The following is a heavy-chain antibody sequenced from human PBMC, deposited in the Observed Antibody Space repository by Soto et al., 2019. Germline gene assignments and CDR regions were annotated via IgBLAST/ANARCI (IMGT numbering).Heavy chain of an antibody. J-gene: IGHJ4*02. V-gene: IGHV3-21*01. CDR1: GFTFSSYS. CDR2: ISSSSSYI. D-gene: IGHD6-6*01. CDR3: XRDFSYSSSSGTYDY. Sequence: GGSLRLSCAASGFTFSSYSMNWVRQAPGKGLEWVSSISSSSSYIYYADSVKGXXXXXXXXXXXXXXXXXXXXXXXDXXXXXXXRDFSYSSSSGTYDYWGQGTLVTVSS.